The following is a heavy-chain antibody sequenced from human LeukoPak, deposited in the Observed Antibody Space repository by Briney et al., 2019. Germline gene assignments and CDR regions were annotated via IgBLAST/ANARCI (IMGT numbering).Heavy chain of an antibody. CDR3: ARILFGVVTTNYYFYYYMDV. J-gene: IGHJ6*03. V-gene: IGHV4-39*01. CDR1: GGSISSSSYY. Sequence: SETLSLTSTVSGGSISSSSYYWGWIRQPPGKGLEWIGSIYYIRSTYYNPSLKSRVTISVDTSKNQFSLKLSSVTAADTAVHYCARILFGVVTTNYYFYYYMDVWGKGTTVTVSS. D-gene: IGHD3-3*01. CDR2: IYYIRST.